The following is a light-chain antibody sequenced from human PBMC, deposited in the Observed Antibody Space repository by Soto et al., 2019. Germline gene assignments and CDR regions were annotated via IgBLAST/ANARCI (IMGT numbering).Light chain of an antibody. CDR1: SSNIGGNA. V-gene: IGLV1-44*01. Sequence: SVLTQPPSASGTPGQSVTISCSGSSSNIGGNAVNWYQQLPGTTPKLLIYSNNQRPSGVPGRFSGSKSGTSASLAISGLQSEDEADYYCAAWDDSLSGYVFGTGTKGTVL. J-gene: IGLJ1*01. CDR2: SNN. CDR3: AAWDDSLSGYV.